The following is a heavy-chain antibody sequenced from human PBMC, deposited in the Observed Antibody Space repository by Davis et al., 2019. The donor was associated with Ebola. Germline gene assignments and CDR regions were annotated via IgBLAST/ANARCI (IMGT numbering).Heavy chain of an antibody. D-gene: IGHD6-19*01. V-gene: IGHV3-15*04. CDR3: SGSGRWMAV. CDR2: IVSKTIGGTT. Sequence: GESLKISCAASGFTFSSYSMNRVRQAPGKGLEWVGRIVSKTIGGTTDYAAPVKGRFTISRDDSKNMLYLQMNSLQTEDTGVYYCSGSGRWMAVWGKGTTVTVSS. J-gene: IGHJ6*04. CDR1: GFTFSSYS.